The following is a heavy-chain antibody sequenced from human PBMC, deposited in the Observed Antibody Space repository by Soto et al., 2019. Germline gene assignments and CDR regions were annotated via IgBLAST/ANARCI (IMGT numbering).Heavy chain of an antibody. CDR2: ISYDGSNK. CDR1: GLTFRSYW. J-gene: IGHJ5*02. CDR3: ARDSVPVAGTVLGWFDP. D-gene: IGHD6-19*01. Sequence: GGSLRLSCAASGLTFRSYWMHWVRQAPGKGLEWVVVISYDGSNKYYADSVKGRFTISRDNSKNTLYLQMNSLRAEDTAVYYCARDSVPVAGTVLGWFDPWGQGTLVTVS. V-gene: IGHV3-30-3*01.